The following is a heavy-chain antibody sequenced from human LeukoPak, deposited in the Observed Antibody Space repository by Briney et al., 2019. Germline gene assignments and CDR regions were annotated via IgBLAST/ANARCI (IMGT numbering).Heavy chain of an antibody. V-gene: IGHV3-15*01. CDR2: IKSKTGGGTT. J-gene: IGHJ5*02. D-gene: IGHD6-19*01. CDR1: GFTFSNAW. Sequence: GGSLRLSCAASGFTFSNAWMRWVRQAPGKGLDWVGRIKSKTGGGTTDYAAPVKGRFTISRDDSKHTLYLQMNSLKTEDTAVYYCTTDLGHWLAIRYNWFDPWGQGTLVTVSS. CDR3: TTDLGHWLAIRYNWFDP.